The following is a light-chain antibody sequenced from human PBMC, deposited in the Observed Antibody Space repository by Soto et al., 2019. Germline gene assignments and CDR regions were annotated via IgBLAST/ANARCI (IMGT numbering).Light chain of an antibody. CDR3: QQLNSYPRS. J-gene: IGKJ3*01. V-gene: IGKV1-9*01. CDR2: SAS. CDR1: QGISSY. Sequence: IPLTQSPSSLSASVGDRVTITCRASQGISSYLAWYQQKPGTAPKLLIYSASTLQSGVPSRFSGSGSGTDFTLTISSLQPEDSATYYCQQLNSYPRSFGPGTKVDI.